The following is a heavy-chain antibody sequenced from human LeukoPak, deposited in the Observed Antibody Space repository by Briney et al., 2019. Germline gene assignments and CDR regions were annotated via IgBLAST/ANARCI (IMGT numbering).Heavy chain of an antibody. CDR1: GGTFSSYA. CDR3: ARVRSGSYSRYYFDY. Sequence: SVKVSCKASGGTFSSYAISWVRQAPGQGLEWMGGIIPIFGTANHAQKFQGRVTITTDESTSTAYMELSSLRSEDTAVYYCARVRSGSYSRYYFDYWGQGTLVTVSS. J-gene: IGHJ4*02. V-gene: IGHV1-69*05. CDR2: IIPIFGTA. D-gene: IGHD1-26*01.